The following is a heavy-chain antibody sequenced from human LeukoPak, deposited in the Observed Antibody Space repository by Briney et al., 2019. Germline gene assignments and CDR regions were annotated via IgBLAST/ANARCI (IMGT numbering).Heavy chain of an antibody. CDR1: GGTFSSYA. D-gene: IGHD4-17*01. Sequence: SVKVSCKASGGTFSSYAISWVRQAPGQGLEWMGGIIPIFGTANYAQKFQGRVTITTDESTSTAYMELSSLRSEDTAVYYCASRDTVTTIGAYYYYMDVWGKGTTVTVSS. J-gene: IGHJ6*03. V-gene: IGHV1-69*05. CDR2: IIPIFGTA. CDR3: ASRDTVTTIGAYYYYMDV.